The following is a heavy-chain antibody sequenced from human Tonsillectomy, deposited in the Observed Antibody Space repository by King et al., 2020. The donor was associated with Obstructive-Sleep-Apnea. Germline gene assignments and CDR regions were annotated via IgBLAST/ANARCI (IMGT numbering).Heavy chain of an antibody. CDR2: IRDKSYGGTT. Sequence: VQLVESGGRLVQPGRSPRLSCAGSGFTFGDYALNWFRQAPGKGLEWVGFIRDKSYGGTTEYAASVKGRFRISRDDSRNTAYLQMDSLKTEDTAVYYCTRGARYLRSGTSDYWGQGTLVSVSS. CDR3: TRGARYLRSGTSDY. CDR1: GFTFGDYA. D-gene: IGHD3-10*02. J-gene: IGHJ4*02. V-gene: IGHV3-49*03.